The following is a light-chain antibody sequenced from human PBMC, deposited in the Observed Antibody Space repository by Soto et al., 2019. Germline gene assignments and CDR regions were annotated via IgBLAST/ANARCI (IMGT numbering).Light chain of an antibody. CDR3: GADHGSGSNFVVV. CDR1: SGYSNYK. V-gene: IGLV9-49*01. Sequence: QPVLTQPPSASASLGASVTLTCTLSSGYSNYKVDWYQQRPGKGPRFVMRVGTGGIVGSKGDGIPDRFSVLGSGLNRYLTIKNIQEEDESASRCGADHGSGSNFVVVFGGGTKLTVL. CDR2: VGTGGIVG. J-gene: IGLJ2*01.